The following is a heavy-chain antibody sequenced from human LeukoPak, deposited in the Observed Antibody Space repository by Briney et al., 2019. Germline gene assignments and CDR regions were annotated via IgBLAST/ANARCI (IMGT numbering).Heavy chain of an antibody. CDR3: ARVPIAAAGIWY. V-gene: IGHV1-2*02. D-gene: IGHD6-13*01. CDR1: GYTFTGYY. J-gene: IGHJ4*02. CDR2: INPNSGGT. Sequence: GASVKVSCKASGYTFTGYYMHWVRQAPGQGLEWMGWINPNSGGTDYAQKFQGRVTMTRDTSISTAYMELSRLRSDDTAVYYCARVPIAAAGIWYWGQGTLVTVSS.